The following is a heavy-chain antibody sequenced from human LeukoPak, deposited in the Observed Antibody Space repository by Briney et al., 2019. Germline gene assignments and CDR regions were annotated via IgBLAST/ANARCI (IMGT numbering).Heavy chain of an antibody. D-gene: IGHD4-17*01. CDR1: GFTFSTYS. J-gene: IGHJ5*02. V-gene: IGHV3-21*04. Sequence: GGSLRLSCAASGFTFSTYSMNWVRQAPGKGLEWVSSITSSSSYMYYYADSVKGRFTISRDNAKNSLYLQMNSLRADDTAVYYCTKDPNGDYVGAFDPWGQGTLVTVSS. CDR3: TKDPNGDYVGAFDP. CDR2: ITSSSSYMY.